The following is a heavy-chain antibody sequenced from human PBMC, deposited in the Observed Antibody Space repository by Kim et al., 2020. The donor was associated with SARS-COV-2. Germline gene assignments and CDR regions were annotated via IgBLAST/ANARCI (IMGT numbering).Heavy chain of an antibody. CDR1: GFTFSDYH. J-gene: IGHJ4*02. CDR3: ARSPDFWSGYYLDY. Sequence: GGSLRLSCSASGFTFSDYHMTWIRQTPGKGLEWISYISGGSSHTNYADSVKGRFTVSRDNAKNSLYLHMNSLIGEDTAVYFCARSPDFWSGYYLDYWGQGTLVTVSS. V-gene: IGHV3-11*03. D-gene: IGHD3-3*01. CDR2: ISGGSSHT.